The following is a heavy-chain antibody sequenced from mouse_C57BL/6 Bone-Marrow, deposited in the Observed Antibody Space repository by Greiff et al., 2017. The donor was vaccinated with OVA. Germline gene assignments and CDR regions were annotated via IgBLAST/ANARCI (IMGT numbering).Heavy chain of an antibody. J-gene: IGHJ2*01. D-gene: IGHD2-2*01. V-gene: IGHV10-1*01. CDR2: IRSKSNNYAT. CDR3: VRGVTTETAYYFDY. Sequence: EVKLMESGGGLVQPKGSLKLSCAASGFSFNTYAMNWVRQAPGKGLEWVARIRSKSNNYATYYADSVKDRFTISRDDSESMLYLQMNNLKTEDTAMYYCVRGVTTETAYYFDYWGQGTTLTVSS. CDR1: GFSFNTYA.